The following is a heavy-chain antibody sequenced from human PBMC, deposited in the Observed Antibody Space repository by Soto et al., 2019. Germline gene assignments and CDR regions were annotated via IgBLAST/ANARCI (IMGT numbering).Heavy chain of an antibody. V-gene: IGHV3-30*03. CDR1: GFTFSSYG. J-gene: IGHJ4*02. CDR2: ISYDGSNK. Sequence: QVQLVESGGGVVQPGRSLRLSCAASGFTFSSYGMHWVRQAPGKGLEWVAVISYDGSNKYYGDSVKGRFTISRDNSKNTLYLQMNSLRAEDTAVYYCAGGIESVGMYYFDYWGQGTLVTVSS. D-gene: IGHD1-1*01. CDR3: AGGIESVGMYYFDY.